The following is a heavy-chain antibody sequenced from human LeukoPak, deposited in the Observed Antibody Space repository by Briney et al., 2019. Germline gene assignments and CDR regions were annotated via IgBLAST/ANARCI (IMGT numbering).Heavy chain of an antibody. CDR3: AKRNGYYDSSGYYSRYFDY. CDR2: IKQDGSEK. CDR1: GFTFSSYW. Sequence: GGSLRLSCAASGFTFSSYWMTWVRQAPGKGLEWVANIKQDGSEKYYVDSVKGRFTISRDNSKNTLYLQMNSLRAEDTAVYYCAKRNGYYDSSGYYSRYFDYWGQGTLVTVSS. J-gene: IGHJ4*01. D-gene: IGHD3-22*01. V-gene: IGHV3-7*05.